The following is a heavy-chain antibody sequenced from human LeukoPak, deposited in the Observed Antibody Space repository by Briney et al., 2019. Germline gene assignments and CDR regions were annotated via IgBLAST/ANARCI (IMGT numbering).Heavy chain of an antibody. J-gene: IGHJ4*02. CDR2: IYSDNT. Sequence: GGSLRLSCAASGFTFSSYWMHWVRQAPGKGLVWVSFIYSDNTHYSDSVKGRFTISRDNSKNTLYLQMNSLRAEDTAVYYCARRAGAYSHPYDYWGQGTLVTVSS. V-gene: IGHV3-53*01. D-gene: IGHD4/OR15-4a*01. CDR3: ARRAGAYSHPYDY. CDR1: GFTFSSYW.